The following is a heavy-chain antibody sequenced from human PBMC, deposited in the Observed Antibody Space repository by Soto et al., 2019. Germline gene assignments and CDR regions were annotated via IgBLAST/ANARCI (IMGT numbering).Heavy chain of an antibody. J-gene: IGHJ6*02. CDR2: INHSGST. D-gene: IGHD5-18*01. CDR1: GGSFSGYY. V-gene: IGHV4-34*01. CDR3: ARDRGRQLWLGRDYYYYGMDV. Sequence: LSETLSLTCAVYGGSFSGYYWSWSRQPPGKGLEWIGEINHSGSTNYNPSLKSRVTISVDTSKNQFSLKLSSVTAADTAVYYCARDRGRQLWLGRDYYYYGMDVWGQGTTVTVSS.